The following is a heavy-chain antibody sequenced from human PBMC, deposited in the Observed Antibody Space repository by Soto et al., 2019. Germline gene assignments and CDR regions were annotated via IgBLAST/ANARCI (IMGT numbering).Heavy chain of an antibody. J-gene: IGHJ6*02. CDR1: GFTFSSYS. D-gene: IGHD3-10*01. CDR2: ISSSSSYI. V-gene: IGHV3-21*01. Sequence: EVQLVESGGGLVKPGGSLRLSFAASGFTFSSYSMNWVRQAQGKGLEWVSSISSSSSYIYYADSVKGRFTISRDNAKNSLYLQMNSLRAEDTAVYYCVRVGPPFLPHYYGSGNGMDVWGQGTTVTVSS. CDR3: VRVGPPFLPHYYGSGNGMDV.